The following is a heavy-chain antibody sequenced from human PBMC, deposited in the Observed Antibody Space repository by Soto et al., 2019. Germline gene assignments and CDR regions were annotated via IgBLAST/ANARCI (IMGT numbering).Heavy chain of an antibody. CDR1: GFSLSTSGVG. J-gene: IGHJ4*02. D-gene: IGHD2-2*01. CDR3: AKLVPAAVKFDY. V-gene: IGHV2-5*02. CDR2: IYWDDDE. Sequence: QITLKESGPTLVKPTQTLTLTCTFSGFSLSTSGVGVGWIRQPPGKALEWHALIYWDDDERYSPSLRSRLTITKDTSKNQVVLTMTNMDPVDTATYYCAKLVPAAVKFDYWGQGTLVTVSS.